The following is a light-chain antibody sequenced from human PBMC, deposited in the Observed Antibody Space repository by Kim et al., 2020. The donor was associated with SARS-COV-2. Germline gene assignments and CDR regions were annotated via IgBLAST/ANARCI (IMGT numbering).Light chain of an antibody. V-gene: IGLV4-69*01. CDR1: SWHSSYA. Sequence: AAVKLTCTLSSWHSSYAIAWHQQQPEKGPRYLMKLNSDGSHSKGDGIPDRFSGSSSGAERYLTISSLQSEDEADYYCQTWGTGTVVFGGGTQLTVL. J-gene: IGLJ2*01. CDR2: LNSDGSH. CDR3: QTWGTGTVV.